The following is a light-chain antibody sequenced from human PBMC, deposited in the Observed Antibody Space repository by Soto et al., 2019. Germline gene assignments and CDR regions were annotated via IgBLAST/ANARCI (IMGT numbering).Light chain of an antibody. Sequence: EIVLTQSPGTLSLSPGERATLSCRASQSFSSSDLAWYQQKPGQAPRLLIYGVSSRATGIPDRFSGSGSGIDFTLTISRLASEEFAVYYCQQYGASRTFGQGTKVEIK. CDR2: GVS. V-gene: IGKV3-20*01. J-gene: IGKJ1*01. CDR1: QSFSSSD. CDR3: QQYGASRT.